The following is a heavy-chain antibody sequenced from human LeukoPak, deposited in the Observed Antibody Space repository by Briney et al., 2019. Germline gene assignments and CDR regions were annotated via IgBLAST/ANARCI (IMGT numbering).Heavy chain of an antibody. CDR3: ARDGYFDWLLPLGWFDP. J-gene: IGHJ5*02. CDR2: IIPIFGTA. Sequence: ASVKVSCKASGGTFSSYAISWVRQAPGQGLEWMGGIIPIFGTANYAQKFQGRVTITADESTSTAYMELRSLRSDDTAVYYCARDGYFDWLLPLGWFDPWGQGTLVTVSS. V-gene: IGHV1-69*13. CDR1: GGTFSSYA. D-gene: IGHD3-9*01.